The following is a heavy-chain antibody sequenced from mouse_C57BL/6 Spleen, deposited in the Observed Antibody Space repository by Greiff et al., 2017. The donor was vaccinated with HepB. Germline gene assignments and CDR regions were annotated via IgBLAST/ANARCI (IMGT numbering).Heavy chain of an antibody. CDR1: GYTFTDYY. Sequence: EVQLQQSGPELVKPGASVKISCKASGYTFTDYYMNWVKQSHGKSLEWIGDINPNNGGTSYNQKFKGKATLTVDKSSSTAYMELRSLTSEDSAVYYCAMNGYYGAWFAYWGQGTLVTVSA. CDR3: AMNGYYGAWFAY. V-gene: IGHV1-26*01. CDR2: INPNNGGT. D-gene: IGHD2-3*01. J-gene: IGHJ3*01.